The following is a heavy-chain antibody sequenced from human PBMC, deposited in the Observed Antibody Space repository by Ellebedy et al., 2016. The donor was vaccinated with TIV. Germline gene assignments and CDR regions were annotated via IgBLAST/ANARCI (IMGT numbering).Heavy chain of an antibody. CDR3: SRGGGCGGGTCYYPDF. D-gene: IGHD2-15*01. CDR2: ISTITNY. Sequence: GESLKISCEASGFTFTSYWMYWVRQAPGKGLEWVSSISTITNYADSVRGRFTISRDNAKNSLYLQMNSLRAEDTAVYYCSRGGGCGGGTCYYPDFWGQGTLVTVSS. J-gene: IGHJ4*02. CDR1: GFTFTSYW. V-gene: IGHV3-21*01.